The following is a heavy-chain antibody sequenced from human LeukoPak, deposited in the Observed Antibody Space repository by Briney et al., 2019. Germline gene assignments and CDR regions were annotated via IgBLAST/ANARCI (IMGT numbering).Heavy chain of an antibody. J-gene: IGHJ5*02. CDR3: ARVTMVRGVITNWFDP. D-gene: IGHD3-10*01. CDR1: GYSFTSYW. CDR2: I. V-gene: IGHV5-51*01. Sequence: GESLKISCKGSGYSFTSYWIGWVRQMPGKGLEWMGIIYSPSFQGQVTISADKSISTAYLQWSNLKASDTAMYYCARVTMVRGVITNWFDPWGQGTLVTVSS.